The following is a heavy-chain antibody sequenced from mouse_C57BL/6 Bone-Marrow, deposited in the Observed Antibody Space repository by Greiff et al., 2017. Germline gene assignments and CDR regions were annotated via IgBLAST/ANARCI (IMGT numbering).Heavy chain of an antibody. Sequence: VQLVESGPGLVAPSQSLSITCTVSGFSLTSYGVDWVRQSPGKGLEWLGVIWGVGSTNYNSALKSRLSISKDNSKSQVFLKMNSLQTDDTAMYYCASDYGSSYGYWYFDVWGTGTTVTVSS. CDR3: ASDYGSSYGYWYFDV. D-gene: IGHD1-1*01. CDR2: IWGVGST. V-gene: IGHV2-6*01. CDR1: GFSLTSYG. J-gene: IGHJ1*03.